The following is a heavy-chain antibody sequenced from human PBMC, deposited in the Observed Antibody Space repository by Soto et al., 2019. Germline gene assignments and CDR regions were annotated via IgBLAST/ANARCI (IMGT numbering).Heavy chain of an antibody. V-gene: IGHV4-59*01. J-gene: IGHJ4*02. CDR2: IYYTGST. Sequence: SETLSLTCTVSGGSISAYYWNWVRQPPGKGLEWIGNIYYTGSTNYSPSLKSRVTISVDTSKNQFSLKLSSVTAADTAVYFCARPSVAGTWGPFDFWGQGTLVTVSS. CDR3: ARPSVAGTWGPFDF. D-gene: IGHD6-19*01. CDR1: GGSISAYY.